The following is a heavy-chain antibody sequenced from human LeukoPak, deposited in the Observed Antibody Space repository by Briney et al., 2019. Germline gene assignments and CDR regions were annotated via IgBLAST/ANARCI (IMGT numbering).Heavy chain of an antibody. Sequence: GGSLQISCKGSGYSFTTYCIAWVRQLPGKGLEWMGVFYPGNSDITYSPSFQGQVTISVDKSISTAYLQWSSVKASDTAIYYCARHLSSITSCPHYWGQGTLVTVSS. J-gene: IGHJ4*02. D-gene: IGHD2-2*01. CDR2: FYPGNSDI. CDR1: GYSFTTYC. CDR3: ARHLSSITSCPHY. V-gene: IGHV5-51*01.